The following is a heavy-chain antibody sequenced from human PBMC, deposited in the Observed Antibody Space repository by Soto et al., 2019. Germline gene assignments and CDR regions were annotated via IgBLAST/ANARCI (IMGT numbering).Heavy chain of an antibody. CDR2: ISYDGSNK. D-gene: IGHD6-6*01. V-gene: IGHV3-30*18. CDR3: AKDVSIAARRRDYYYYYGMDV. Sequence: GGSLRLSCAASGFTFSSYGMHWVRQAPGKGLEWVAVISYDGSNKYYADSVKGRFTISRDNSKNTLYLQMNSLRAEDTAVYYCAKDVSIAARRRDYYYYYGMDVWGQGTTVTVSS. CDR1: GFTFSSYG. J-gene: IGHJ6*02.